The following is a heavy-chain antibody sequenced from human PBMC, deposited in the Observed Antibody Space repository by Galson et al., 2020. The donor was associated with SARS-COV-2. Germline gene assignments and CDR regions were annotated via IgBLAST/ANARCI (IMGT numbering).Heavy chain of an antibody. CDR3: ARDVRWWDFDY. Sequence: TGGSLRLSCAASGFTFSSYWMHWVRQAPGKGLVWVSRVNGDGSSTSYADSVKGRFTISRDNAKNTLYLQMNSLRAEDTAVYYCARDVRWWDFDYWGQGTLVIVSS. CDR2: VNGDGSST. V-gene: IGHV3-74*01. D-gene: IGHD2-15*01. CDR1: GFTFSSYW. J-gene: IGHJ4*02.